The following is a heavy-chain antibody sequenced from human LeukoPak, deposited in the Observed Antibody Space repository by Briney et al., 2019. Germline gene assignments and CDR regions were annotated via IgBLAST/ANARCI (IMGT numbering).Heavy chain of an antibody. J-gene: IGHJ6*03. CDR2: INEDGTEK. Sequence: GGSLRLSCVASGFTFNSYWMSWVRQAPGKGLEWVANINEDGTEKYYVDSVRGRFTLSRDNAENSLYLQMSSLRAEDTAVYYCVRDHHDVLTGYYSNYYNYYYMDVWGKGTTVTVSS. D-gene: IGHD3-9*01. CDR1: GFTFNSYW. CDR3: VRDHHDVLTGYYSNYYNYYYMDV. V-gene: IGHV3-7*01.